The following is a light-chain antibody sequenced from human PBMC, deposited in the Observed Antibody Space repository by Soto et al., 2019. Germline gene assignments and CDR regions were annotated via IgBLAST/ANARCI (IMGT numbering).Light chain of an antibody. Sequence: EIVSTQSPATLSLSPGERATLSCRASQSVSNYLDWYQQKPGQAPRLLIYDASNRATGTPARFSGSGSGTDFTLTISSLEPEDFAVYYCQQRTHWPPWTFGQGTKVEIK. CDR1: QSVSNY. CDR3: QQRTHWPPWT. J-gene: IGKJ1*01. CDR2: DAS. V-gene: IGKV3-11*01.